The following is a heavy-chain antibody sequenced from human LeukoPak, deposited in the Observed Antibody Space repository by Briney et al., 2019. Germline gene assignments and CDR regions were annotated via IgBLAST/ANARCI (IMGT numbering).Heavy chain of an antibody. Sequence: ASXRVSCKASGGTFSSYAISWVRQAPGQGLEWMGRIIPIFGTANYAQKFQGRVTITTDESTSTAYMELSSLRSEDTAVYYCARDLAEHYGDNWFDPWGQGTLVTVSS. CDR2: IIPIFGTA. J-gene: IGHJ5*02. V-gene: IGHV1-69*05. D-gene: IGHD4-17*01. CDR1: GGTFSSYA. CDR3: ARDLAEHYGDNWFDP.